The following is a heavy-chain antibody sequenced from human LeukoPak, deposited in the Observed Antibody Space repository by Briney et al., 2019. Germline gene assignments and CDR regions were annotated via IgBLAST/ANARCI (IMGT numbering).Heavy chain of an antibody. CDR2: SRNKAHSYTT. D-gene: IGHD4-17*01. V-gene: IGHV3-72*01. Sequence: GGSLRPSCAASGVTLSDHHMDWVRQPPGKGLEWIGRSRNKAHSYTTEYAASVKGRFAISRDDSNNSLYLQMNSLNSEDTAVYYCARVRYGGYDFDQWGQGTLVTVSS. CDR1: GVTLSDHH. CDR3: ARVRYGGYDFDQ. J-gene: IGHJ4*02.